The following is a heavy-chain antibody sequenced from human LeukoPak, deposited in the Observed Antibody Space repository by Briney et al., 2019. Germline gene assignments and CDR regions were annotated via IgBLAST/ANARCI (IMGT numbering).Heavy chain of an antibody. Sequence: SETLSLTCTVSGGSLSPYYWSWIRQPAGKGLEWIGRIYTSGSTNYNPSLKSRVTMSVDTSKNQFSLKLSSVTAADTAVYYCARQYSSSWYMFAFDIWGQGTMVTVFS. CDR2: IYTSGST. J-gene: IGHJ3*02. V-gene: IGHV4-4*07. CDR1: GGSLSPYY. D-gene: IGHD6-13*01. CDR3: ARQYSSSWYMFAFDI.